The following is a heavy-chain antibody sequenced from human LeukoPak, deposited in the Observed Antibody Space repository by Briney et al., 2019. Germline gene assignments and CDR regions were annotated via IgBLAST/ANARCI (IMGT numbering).Heavy chain of an antibody. V-gene: IGHV4-39*07. Sequence: SSETLSLTCTVSGGSISSSSYYWGWIRQPPGKGLEWIGSIYYSGSTYYNPSLKSRVTISVDTSKNQFSLKLSSVTAADTAVHYCAREWLRYADNWFDPWGQGTLVTVSS. D-gene: IGHD5-12*01. CDR2: IYYSGST. CDR3: AREWLRYADNWFDP. J-gene: IGHJ5*02. CDR1: GGSISSSSYY.